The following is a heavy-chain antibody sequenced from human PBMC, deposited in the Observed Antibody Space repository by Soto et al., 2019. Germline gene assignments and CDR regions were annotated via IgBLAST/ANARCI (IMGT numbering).Heavy chain of an antibody. V-gene: IGHV3-30*18. J-gene: IGHJ6*02. CDR2: ISYDGSNK. CDR1: GFTFSSYG. Sequence: PGGSLRLSCAASGFTFSSYGMHWVRQAPGKGLEWVAVISYDGSNKYYADSVKGRFTISGDNSKNTLYLQMNSLRAGDTAVYYCAKERQQLVDYYYYGMDVWGQGTTVTVSS. CDR3: AKERQQLVDYYYYGMDV. D-gene: IGHD6-13*01.